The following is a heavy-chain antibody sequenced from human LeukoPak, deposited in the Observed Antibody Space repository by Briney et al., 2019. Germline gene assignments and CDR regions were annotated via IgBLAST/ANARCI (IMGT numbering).Heavy chain of an antibody. CDR2: TRNDGSNK. CDR3: VKEGAYFFDS. D-gene: IGHD3-16*01. Sequence: GGSLRLSCAASGFIFSSYGMHWVRQAPGKGLEWVAVTRNDGSNKYYVGSVKGRFTISRDNSKNTLFLQMNSLRAEDTAVYYCVKEGAYFFDSWGQGTLVTVSS. CDR1: GFIFSSYG. V-gene: IGHV3-30*02. J-gene: IGHJ4*02.